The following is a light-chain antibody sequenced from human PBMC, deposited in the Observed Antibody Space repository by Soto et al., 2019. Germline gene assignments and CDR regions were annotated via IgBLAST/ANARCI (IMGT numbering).Light chain of an antibody. V-gene: IGLV1-40*01. Sequence: QAVLTQPPSVSGAPGQRVTISCTGSSSNIGAGYDVHWYQQLPGTAPKLLIYGNSNRPSGVPDRFSGSKSGTSASLAITGLQAEDEADYYCLLYYGGVAVFGGGTQLTVL. CDR1: SSNIGAGYD. CDR2: GNS. J-gene: IGLJ3*02. CDR3: LLYYGGVAV.